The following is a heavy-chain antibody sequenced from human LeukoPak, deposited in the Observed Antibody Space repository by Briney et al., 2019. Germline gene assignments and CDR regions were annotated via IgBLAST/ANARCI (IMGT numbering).Heavy chain of an antibody. Sequence: SETLSLTCTVSGYSISSGYYWGWIRQPPGKGLEWIGSIYHSGSTYYNPSLKSRVTISVDTSKNQLSLKLSSVTAADTAVYYCAREKYSGYDYPSYYYYYMDVWGKGTTVTVSS. V-gene: IGHV4-38-2*02. D-gene: IGHD5-12*01. J-gene: IGHJ6*03. CDR2: IYHSGST. CDR3: AREKYSGYDYPSYYYYYMDV. CDR1: GYSISSGYY.